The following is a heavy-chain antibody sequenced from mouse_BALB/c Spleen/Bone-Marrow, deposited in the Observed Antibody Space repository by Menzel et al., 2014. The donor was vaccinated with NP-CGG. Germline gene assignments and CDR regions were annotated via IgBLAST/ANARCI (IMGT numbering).Heavy chain of an antibody. J-gene: IGHJ3*01. CDR2: IWSGGST. CDR1: GFSLTSYG. Sequence: QVQLQQSGPRLVQPSQRLSIPCTVSGFSLTSYGVHWVRQSPGKGLEWLGVIWSGGSTDYNAAFMSRLSITKDNSKSQVFFKMNSLQADDTAIYYCAKNGGYDGWFAYWGQGTLVTVSA. CDR3: AKNGGYDGWFAY. V-gene: IGHV2-5*01. D-gene: IGHD2-14*01.